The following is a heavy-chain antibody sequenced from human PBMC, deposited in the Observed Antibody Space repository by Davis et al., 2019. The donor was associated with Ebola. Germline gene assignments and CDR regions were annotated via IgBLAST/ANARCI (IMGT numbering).Heavy chain of an antibody. CDR3: TSDITIFGVAADY. Sequence: GESLKISCAASGFTFSGSAMHWVRQASGKGLEWVGRIRSKANSYATAYAASVKGRFTISRDDSKNTAYLQMNSLKTEDTAVYYCTSDITIFGVAADYWSQGTLVTVSS. J-gene: IGHJ4*02. D-gene: IGHD3-3*01. V-gene: IGHV3-73*01. CDR1: GFTFSGSA. CDR2: IRSKANSYAT.